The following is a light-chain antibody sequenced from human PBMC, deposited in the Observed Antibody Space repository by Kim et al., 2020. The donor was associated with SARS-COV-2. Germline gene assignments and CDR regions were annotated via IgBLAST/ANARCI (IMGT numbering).Light chain of an antibody. CDR1: QSVSSY. Sequence: PGERATLSCRASQSVSSYLAWYQQKPGQAPRLLIYDASNRATGIPARFSGSGSGTDFTLTISSLEPEDFAVYYCQQRSNWPPRYTFGQGTKLEI. V-gene: IGKV3-11*01. CDR2: DAS. CDR3: QQRSNWPPRYT. J-gene: IGKJ2*01.